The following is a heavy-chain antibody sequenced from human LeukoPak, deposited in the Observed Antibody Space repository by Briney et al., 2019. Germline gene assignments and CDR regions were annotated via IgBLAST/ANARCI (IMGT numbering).Heavy chain of an antibody. D-gene: IGHD6-13*01. V-gene: IGHV3-20*04. CDR2: INWNGGST. J-gene: IGHJ4*02. CDR3: AKDPGQQLVRFYFDY. CDR1: GFTFDDYG. Sequence: PGGSLRLSCAASGFTFDDYGMSWVRQAPGKGLEWVSGINWNGGSTGYADSVKGRFTISRDNSKNSLYLQMNSLRAEDTALYYCAKDPGQQLVRFYFDYWGQGTLVTVSS.